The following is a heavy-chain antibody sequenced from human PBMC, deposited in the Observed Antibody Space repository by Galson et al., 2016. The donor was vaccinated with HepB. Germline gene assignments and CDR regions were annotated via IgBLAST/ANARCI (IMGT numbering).Heavy chain of an antibody. CDR1: GFSINSYS. CDR2: ISSSSYTI. J-gene: IGHJ5*02. Sequence: YLRLSCAASGFSINSYSMNWVRQAPGKGLEWLSYISSSSYTIYYADSVEGRFTISRDNAKNSLYLQMNSLRAEDTAVYYCARNYGPFDLWGQGTLVIVSS. D-gene: IGHD3-16*01. CDR3: ARNYGPFDL. V-gene: IGHV3-48*01.